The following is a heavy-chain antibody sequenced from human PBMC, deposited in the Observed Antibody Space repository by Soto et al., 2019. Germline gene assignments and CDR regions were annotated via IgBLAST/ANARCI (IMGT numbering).Heavy chain of an antibody. Sequence: QVQLVESGGGVVQPGRSLRLSCAASGFTFSSYGMHWVRQAPGKGLEWVAVISYDGSNKYYADSVKGRFTISRDNSKNTLYLKMNSLRAEDTAVYYCAKGEMGYDYIWGSYRPFDYWGQGTLVTVSS. CDR3: AKGEMGYDYIWGSYRPFDY. J-gene: IGHJ4*02. D-gene: IGHD3-16*02. V-gene: IGHV3-30*18. CDR1: GFTFSSYG. CDR2: ISYDGSNK.